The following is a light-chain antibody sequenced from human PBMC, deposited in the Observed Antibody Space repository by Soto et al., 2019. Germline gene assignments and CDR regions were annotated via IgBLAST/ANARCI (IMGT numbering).Light chain of an antibody. Sequence: EIVMTQSPATLSVSPGERATLSCRASQSISRNLAWYQQIPGQAPRLLIYGASTRATDIPARFSGSGSGTDFTLTINRLEPEDFALYYCQQYGSSPPTFGQGTKVDIK. CDR1: QSISRN. V-gene: IGKV3-15*01. CDR3: QQYGSSPPT. CDR2: GAS. J-gene: IGKJ1*01.